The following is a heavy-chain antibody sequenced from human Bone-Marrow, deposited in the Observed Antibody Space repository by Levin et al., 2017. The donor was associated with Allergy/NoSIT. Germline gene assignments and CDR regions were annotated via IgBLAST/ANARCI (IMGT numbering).Heavy chain of an antibody. V-gene: IGHV3-66*01. CDR2: IYSVGST. Sequence: GGSLRLSCAVSGFTVRNNYMSWVRQAPGKGLEWVSLIYSVGSTDYADSVKGRFTISRDNFKNTLYLQMNSLRAEATAVYYCAGGPSRGYWGRGTLVTVSS. CDR3: AGGPSRGY. CDR1: GFTVRNNY. J-gene: IGHJ4*02. D-gene: IGHD3-16*01.